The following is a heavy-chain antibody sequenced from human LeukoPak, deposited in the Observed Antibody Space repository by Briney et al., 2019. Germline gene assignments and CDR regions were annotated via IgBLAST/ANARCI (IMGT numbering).Heavy chain of an antibody. J-gene: IGHJ5*02. V-gene: IGHV4-38-2*02. Sequence: SETLSLTCTVSGYSISSGYYWGWIRQPPGKGLEWIGSMYHSGSTYYNPPLKSRVTISEDTSKNQFSLKLRSVTAADTAVYYCARGSIGWFDPWGQGTLVTVSS. CDR3: ARGSIGWFDP. D-gene: IGHD6-6*01. CDR1: GYSISSGYY. CDR2: MYHSGST.